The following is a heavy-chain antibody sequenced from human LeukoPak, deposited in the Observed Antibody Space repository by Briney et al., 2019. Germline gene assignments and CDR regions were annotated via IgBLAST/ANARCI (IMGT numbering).Heavy chain of an antibody. CDR3: AKAGGSSWYDA. D-gene: IGHD6-13*01. CDR2: ISASGGRA. Sequence: GGSLRLSCAASGFSFRSYDMSWVRQAPGKGLEWVSAISASGGRAYYADSVKGRFTISRDNSKNTMYQQMNSLRAEDTAVYYCAKAGGSSWYDAWGQGILVTVSS. J-gene: IGHJ5*02. CDR1: GFSFRSYD. V-gene: IGHV3-23*01.